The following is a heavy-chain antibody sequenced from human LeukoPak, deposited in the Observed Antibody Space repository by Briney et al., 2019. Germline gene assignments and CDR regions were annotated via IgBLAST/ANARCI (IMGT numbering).Heavy chain of an antibody. J-gene: IGHJ4*02. CDR3: TTDPAQGY. CDR2: IKTNADAGTT. V-gene: IGHV3-15*01. Sequence: GGSLRLSCAASGFTFSNAWMNWVRQAPGKGLEWVGRIKTNADAGTTDYAAPVKGRFTISRDDSKNTLYLQMNSLKTEDTAVYYCTTDPAQGYWGQGTLVTVSS. CDR1: GFTFSNAW.